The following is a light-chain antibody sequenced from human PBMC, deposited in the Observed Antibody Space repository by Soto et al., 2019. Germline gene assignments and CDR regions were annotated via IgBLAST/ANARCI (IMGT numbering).Light chain of an antibody. CDR2: KVS. CDR3: MQGSHWPPT. J-gene: IGKJ2*01. Sequence: DVVMAQSPLSLPVTLGQPASISCRSSQSLVSSDGDTYLNWFQQRPGQSPRRLIYKVSNRDSGVPDRFSGSGSGTDFTLQISRVEAEDVGVYYCMQGSHWPPTFGQGTKLEIE. V-gene: IGKV2-30*01. CDR1: QSLVSSDGDTY.